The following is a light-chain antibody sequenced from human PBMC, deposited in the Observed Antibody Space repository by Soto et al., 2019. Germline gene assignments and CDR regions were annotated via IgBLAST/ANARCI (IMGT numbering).Light chain of an antibody. CDR3: MQATQSSWT. J-gene: IGKJ1*01. CDR1: QSLVHNDGNTY. V-gene: IGKV2-24*01. CDR2: KVS. Sequence: DVVMTQTPLSSPVTLGQAASISCRSSQSLVHNDGNTYLSWFQQRPGQPPRLLIYKVSDRFSGVPDRLSGSGAGTDFTLTISRXEAEDVGVYYCMQATQSSWTFGQGTKVDIK.